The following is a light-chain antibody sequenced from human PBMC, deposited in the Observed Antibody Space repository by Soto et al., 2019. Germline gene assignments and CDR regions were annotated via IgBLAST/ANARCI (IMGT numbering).Light chain of an antibody. Sequence: DIQMTQSPSSLSASVGDRVAITCRASQNIRNYLNWYQQKPGKAPRVLIYGAASLQSGVPSRFSGSGSGTNFSLTINSLQPEDYATYHCPQSYTLQPLTFGGGTKVDIK. J-gene: IGKJ4*01. CDR3: PQSYTLQPLT. CDR2: GAA. V-gene: IGKV1-39*01. CDR1: QNIRNY.